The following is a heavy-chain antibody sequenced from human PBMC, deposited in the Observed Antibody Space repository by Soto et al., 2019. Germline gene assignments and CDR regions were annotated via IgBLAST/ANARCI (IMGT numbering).Heavy chain of an antibody. CDR2: IKPGTPDI. D-gene: IGHD3-3*02. J-gene: IGHJ4*02. CDR3: ARQLSHICDF. CDR1: GYKFGSAW. V-gene: IGHV5-51*01. Sequence: PGESLKISCNGVGYKFGSAWIGWVRQMPGKGLEWIGIIKPGTPDIRYSPSLRGHVTISADEGLSTAYLQWSSLKASDTAMYYCARQLSHICDFWGQGTLVTVSS.